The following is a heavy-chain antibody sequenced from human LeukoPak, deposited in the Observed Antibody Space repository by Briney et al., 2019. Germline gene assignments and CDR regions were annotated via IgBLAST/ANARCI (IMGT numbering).Heavy chain of an antibody. CDR3: ASAGHDGIGYKVC. D-gene: IGHD3-22*01. J-gene: IGHJ4*02. CDR2: IYYSGST. Sequence: PSETLSLTCTVSGGSISSGDYYWSWIRQPPGKGLEWIGYIYYSGSTYYNPSLKSRVTISVDTSKNQFSLRLSSVTAADTAVYYCASAGHDGIGYKVCWGQGTLVTVSS. V-gene: IGHV4-30-4*01. CDR1: GGSISSGDYY.